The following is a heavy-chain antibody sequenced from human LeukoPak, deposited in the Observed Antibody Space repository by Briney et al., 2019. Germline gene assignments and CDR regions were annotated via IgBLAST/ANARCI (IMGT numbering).Heavy chain of an antibody. CDR1: GFTFNTYW. Sequence: GGSLRLSCAASGFTFNTYWMSWVRQAPGKGLEWAAVISSDGNTQYYADSVEGRFTISRDNSNNTLFLQMNSLRAEDTAIYYCARRRIVGSIDDAFDIWGQGTMVTLSS. D-gene: IGHD1-26*01. J-gene: IGHJ3*02. V-gene: IGHV3-30-3*01. CDR3: ARRRIVGSIDDAFDI. CDR2: ISSDGNTQ.